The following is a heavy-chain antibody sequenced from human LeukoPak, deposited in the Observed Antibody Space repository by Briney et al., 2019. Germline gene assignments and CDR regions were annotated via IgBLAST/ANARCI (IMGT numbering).Heavy chain of an antibody. CDR2: ISRSGST. J-gene: IGHJ5*02. CDR3: ARGAYGSRNSNWFDP. Sequence: SETLSLTCTVSGGSINSGSDYLSWIRQPAGKGLEWIGRISRSGSTDYYPSLKSRVSISVDTSNNQCSLKLTSVTAADTAVYFCARGAYGSRNSNWFDPWGQGTLVTVSS. V-gene: IGHV4-61*02. D-gene: IGHD3-10*01. CDR1: GGSINSGSDY.